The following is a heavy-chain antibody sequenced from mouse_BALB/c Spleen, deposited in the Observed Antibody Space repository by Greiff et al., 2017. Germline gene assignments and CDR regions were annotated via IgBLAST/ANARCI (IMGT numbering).Heavy chain of an antibody. Sequence: EVKLVESGGGLVQPGGSRKLSCAASGFTFSSFGMHWVRQAPEKGLEWVAYISSGSSTIYYADTVKVRFTISRDNPKNTLFLQMTSLRSEDTAMYYCARKGIYSRVGYAMDYWGQGTSVTVSS. CDR2: ISSGSSTI. J-gene: IGHJ4*01. V-gene: IGHV5-17*02. CDR3: ARKGIYSRVGYAMDY. D-gene: IGHD1-1*01. CDR1: GFTFSSFG.